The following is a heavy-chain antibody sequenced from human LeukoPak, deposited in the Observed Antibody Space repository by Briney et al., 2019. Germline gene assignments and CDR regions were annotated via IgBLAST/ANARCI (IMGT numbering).Heavy chain of an antibody. Sequence: GESLKISCKGSGYSFTSYWIGWVRQMPGKGLGWMGIIYPGDSDTRYSPSFQGQVTISADKSISTAYLQCSRLKASDTVKYCCAKPQSAGSSCSLWGQGTLVTVSS. CDR2: IYPGDSDT. CDR3: AKPQSAGSSCSL. D-gene: IGHD6-13*01. CDR1: GYSFTSYW. J-gene: IGHJ4*02. V-gene: IGHV5-51*01.